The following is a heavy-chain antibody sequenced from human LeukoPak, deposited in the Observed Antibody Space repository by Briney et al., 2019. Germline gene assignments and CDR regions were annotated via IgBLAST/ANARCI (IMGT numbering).Heavy chain of an antibody. J-gene: IGHJ4*02. CDR2: ISGSGGST. V-gene: IGHV3-23*01. CDR3: AKHRRGGYDSDFDY. CDR1: GFTFSSYA. D-gene: IGHD3-10*01. Sequence: GGSLRLSCAASGFTFSSYAMSWVRQAPGKGLEWVSAISGSGGSTYYADSVKGRFTISRDSSKNTLYLQMNSLRAEDTAVYYCAKHRRGGYDSDFDYWGQGTLVTVSS.